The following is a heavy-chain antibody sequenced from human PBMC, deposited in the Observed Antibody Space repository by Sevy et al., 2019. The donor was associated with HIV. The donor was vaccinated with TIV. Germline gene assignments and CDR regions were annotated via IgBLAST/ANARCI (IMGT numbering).Heavy chain of an antibody. CDR3: ARAPPVVVVPGAPSWLDH. Sequence: SETLSLTCAVYGGSFSGYYWNWIRQSPGKGLEWIGEINHSGSTHDNPSLKSRVTISVDTSKNQFSLMLKTVTAADTAVYYCARAPPVVVVPGAPSWLDHWGQGTLVPVSS. CDR2: INHSGST. D-gene: IGHD2-2*01. J-gene: IGHJ5*02. V-gene: IGHV4-34*01. CDR1: GGSFSGYY.